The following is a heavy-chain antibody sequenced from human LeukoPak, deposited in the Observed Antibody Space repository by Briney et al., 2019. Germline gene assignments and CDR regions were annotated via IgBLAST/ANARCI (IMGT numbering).Heavy chain of an antibody. CDR1: GFTFSSYG. CDR3: AKGIPGVTEYYFDY. V-gene: IGHV3-30*18. Sequence: GGSLRLSCAASGFTFSSYGMHWVRQAPGKGLEWVAVISYDGSNKYYADSVKGRFTISRDNSKNTLYLQMNSLRAEDTAVYYCAKGIPGVTEYYFDYWGQGTLVTVSS. J-gene: IGHJ4*02. D-gene: IGHD5-18*01. CDR2: ISYDGSNK.